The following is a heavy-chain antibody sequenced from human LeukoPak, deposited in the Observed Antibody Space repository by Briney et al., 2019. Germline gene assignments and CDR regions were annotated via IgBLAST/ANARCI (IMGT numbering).Heavy chain of an antibody. CDR2: ITSSGSSI. CDR3: ARDLGDYGGYDAFDI. CDR1: GFTFSSYE. D-gene: IGHD4-17*01. J-gene: IGHJ3*02. V-gene: IGHV3-48*03. Sequence: GGSLRLSCTASGFTFSSYEMNWVRQAPGKGLEWLSYITSSGSSIYYADSVKGRFTSSRDYAKNSLCLQMNSLRAEDTAVYYCARDLGDYGGYDAFDIWGQGTKVTVSS.